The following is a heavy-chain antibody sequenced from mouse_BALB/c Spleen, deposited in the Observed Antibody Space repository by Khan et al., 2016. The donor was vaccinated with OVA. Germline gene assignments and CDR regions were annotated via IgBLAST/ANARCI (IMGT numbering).Heavy chain of an antibody. D-gene: IGHD1-1*01. Sequence: EVELVESGAEFVRSGASVKLSCTASGFTIKDHYMHWVKQRPEQGLEWIGRIAPANGNIEYDPKFQGKATITADTSSNTAHLQLSSLTSEDTAVYCYVRPTGSSVYWGQGTLVTVSA. CDR1: GFTIKDHY. J-gene: IGHJ3*01. V-gene: IGHV14-3*02. CDR3: VRPTGSSVY. CDR2: IAPANGNI.